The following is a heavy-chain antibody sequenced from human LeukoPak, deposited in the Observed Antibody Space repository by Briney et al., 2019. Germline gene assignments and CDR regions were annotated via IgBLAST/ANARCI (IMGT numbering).Heavy chain of an antibody. V-gene: IGHV4-34*01. D-gene: IGHD4-17*01. J-gene: IGHJ4*02. CDR3: ARDMTTVTLIFDY. Sequence: SETLSLTCAVYGGSFSGYYWSWIRQPPGKGLEWIGEINHSGSTNYNPSLKSRVTISVDTSKNQFSLKLSSVTAADTAVYYCARDMTTVTLIFDYWGQGTLVTVSS. CDR2: INHSGST. CDR1: GGSFSGYY.